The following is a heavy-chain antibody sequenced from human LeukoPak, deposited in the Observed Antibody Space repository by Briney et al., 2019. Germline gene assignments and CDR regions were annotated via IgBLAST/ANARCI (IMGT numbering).Heavy chain of an antibody. J-gene: IGHJ4*02. CDR3: ARPARGYGPGTFDY. CDR1: GGSFSGYY. D-gene: IGHD3-3*01. Sequence: SETLSLTCAVYGGSFSGYYWSWIRQPPGKGLEWIGEINHSGSTNYNPSLKSRVTISVDTSKNQFSLKLSSVTAADTAVYYCARPARGYGPGTFDYWGQGTLVTVSS. V-gene: IGHV4-34*01. CDR2: INHSGST.